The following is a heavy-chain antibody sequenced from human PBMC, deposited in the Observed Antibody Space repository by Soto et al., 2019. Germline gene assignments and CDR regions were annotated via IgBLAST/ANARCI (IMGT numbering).Heavy chain of an antibody. CDR1: GGSFSGYY. V-gene: IGHV4-34*01. D-gene: IGHD2-8*01. CDR3: ARGLPRGCMLN. CDR2: INHSGST. Sequence: QVQLQQWGAGLLKPSETLSLTCAVYGGSFSGYYWSWIRQPPGKGLEWIGEINHSGSTNYNPSLKSRVTLSVDTSQSLCSLKLSSVTAADTAVYYCARGLPRGCMLNWGQGTLVTVSS. J-gene: IGHJ4*02.